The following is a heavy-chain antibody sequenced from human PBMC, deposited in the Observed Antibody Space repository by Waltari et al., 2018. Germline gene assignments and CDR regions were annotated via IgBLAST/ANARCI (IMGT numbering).Heavy chain of an antibody. D-gene: IGHD5-12*01. V-gene: IGHV1-69-2*01. Sequence: EVQLVQSGAEVKKTGATVQISCKVSGSPFTDYYLHWVQPAPGKGLEWMGLVEPEDGETIYEEKFQDRVTITADTSTDTAYMELSSLRSEDTAVYYCARVGERRDGYNYGYWGQGTLVTVSS. CDR3: ARVGERRDGYNYGY. CDR1: GSPFTDYY. CDR2: VEPEDGET. J-gene: IGHJ4*02.